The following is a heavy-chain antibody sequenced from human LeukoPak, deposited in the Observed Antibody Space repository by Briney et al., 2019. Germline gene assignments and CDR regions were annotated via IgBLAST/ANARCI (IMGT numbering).Heavy chain of an antibody. CDR2: IYYSGST. D-gene: IGHD6-13*01. V-gene: IGHV4-59*08. J-gene: IGHJ6*02. Sequence: PSETLSLTCTVSGGSISSYYWSWIRQPSGKGLEWIGYIYYSGSTNYNPSLKSRVTISVDTSKNQFSLKLSSVTAADTAVYYCARQTSSSWYGGRVYYYYGMDVWGQGTTVTVSS. CDR3: ARQTSSSWYGGRVYYYYGMDV. CDR1: GGSISSYY.